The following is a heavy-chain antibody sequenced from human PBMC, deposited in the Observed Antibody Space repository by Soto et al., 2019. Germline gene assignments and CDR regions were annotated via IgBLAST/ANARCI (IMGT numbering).Heavy chain of an antibody. Sequence: GGSLRLSCVASGFTFSSYSMNWVRQAPGKGLEWVSSISSSSGYIYYADSVKGRFTISRDNAKNSLYLQMNSLRAEDTAVYYCARAGAVWFGELSRDAFDIWGQGTMVTVSS. CDR2: ISSSSGYI. CDR1: GFTFSSYS. J-gene: IGHJ3*02. D-gene: IGHD3-10*01. CDR3: ARAGAVWFGELSRDAFDI. V-gene: IGHV3-21*01.